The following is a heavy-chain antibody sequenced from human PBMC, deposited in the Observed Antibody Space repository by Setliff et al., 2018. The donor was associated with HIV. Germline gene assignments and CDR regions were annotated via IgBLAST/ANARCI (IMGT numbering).Heavy chain of an antibody. V-gene: IGHV1-8*03. CDR1: GYTFTNYD. CDR2: MNPNSGNT. CDR3: ARGAQDYEDYYFDY. J-gene: IGHJ4*02. Sequence: GASVKVSCKASGYTFTNYDINWVRQATGQGLEWMGWMNPNSGNTGYAQKFRGRVTFTRNTSKGTAYMELSSLRSDDTALYYCARGAQDYEDYYFDYWGQGTLVTVSS. D-gene: IGHD4-17*01.